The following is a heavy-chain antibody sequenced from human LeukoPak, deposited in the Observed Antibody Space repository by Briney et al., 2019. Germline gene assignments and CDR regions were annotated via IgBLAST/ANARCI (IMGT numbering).Heavy chain of an antibody. D-gene: IGHD4-17*01. V-gene: IGHV3-33*01. CDR3: AITVTTSY. J-gene: IGHJ4*02. Sequence: GGSLRLSCAASGFTLRSYGMHWVGQAPGKGLEWVAVIWYDGSNKYYADSVKGRFTISRDNSKNTLYLQMDSLRAEDTAVYYCAITVTTSYWGQGTLVTVSS. CDR2: IWYDGSNK. CDR1: GFTLRSYG.